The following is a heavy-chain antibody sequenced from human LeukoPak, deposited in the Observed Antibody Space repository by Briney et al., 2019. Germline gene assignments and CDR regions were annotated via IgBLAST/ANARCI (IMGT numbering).Heavy chain of an antibody. CDR2: LNPHSGGT. CDR1: GYTLSDYY. Sequence: ASVKVSCKASGYTLSDYYIYWVRQAPGQGLELLGWLNPHSGGTNYAQKFQGRFTLTRDTSSSTAYMELTTLTSDDTAIYYCARGHRIINGLDVWGQGTTVIVSS. CDR3: ARGHRIINGLDV. V-gene: IGHV1-2*02. J-gene: IGHJ6*02.